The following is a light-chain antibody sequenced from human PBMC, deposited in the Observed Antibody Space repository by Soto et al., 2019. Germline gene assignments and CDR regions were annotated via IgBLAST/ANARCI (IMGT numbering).Light chain of an antibody. CDR1: QRVSSNY. CDR3: QQYGSAPPT. V-gene: IGKV3-20*01. CDR2: GAS. Sequence: EIVLTQSPGTLSLSPGERATLSCRARQRVSSNYLAWYRRKPGQAPRLLIYGASYRATDFPGRFRGSGSGRDFNLTITRLEPEDFAVYSCQQYGSAPPTFGPGTRVEIK. J-gene: IGKJ1*01.